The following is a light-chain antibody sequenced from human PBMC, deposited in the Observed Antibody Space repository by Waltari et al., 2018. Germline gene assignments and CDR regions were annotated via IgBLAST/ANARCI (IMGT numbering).Light chain of an antibody. Sequence: QSALTQPRSVSGSPGQSVTISCPGTSSDVGGYNYFSCYQHLPGKAPKLIIYDVTKWPSGVPDRFSGSKSGNTASLTISGLLGEDEADYYCCSYGGSSWVFGGGTKLTVL. CDR2: DVT. CDR3: CSYGGSSWV. J-gene: IGLJ3*02. V-gene: IGLV2-11*01. CDR1: SSDVGGYNY.